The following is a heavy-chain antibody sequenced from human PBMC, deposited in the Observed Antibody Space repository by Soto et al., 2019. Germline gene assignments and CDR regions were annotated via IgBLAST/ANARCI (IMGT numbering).Heavy chain of an antibody. CDR2: IIPILGIA. D-gene: IGHD1-26*01. CDR3: ARGGSYSPAFDI. J-gene: IGHJ3*02. V-gene: IGHV1-69*02. Sequence: QVQLVQSGAEVKKPGSSVKVSCKASGGTFSSYTISWVRQAPGQGLEWMGRIIPILGIANYAQKFQGRVTITADKSTSTAYMELSSLRSEDTAVYYCARGGSYSPAFDIWGQGTMVTVSS. CDR1: GGTFSSYT.